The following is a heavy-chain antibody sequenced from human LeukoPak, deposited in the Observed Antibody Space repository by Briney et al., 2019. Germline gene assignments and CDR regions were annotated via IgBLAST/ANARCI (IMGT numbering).Heavy chain of an antibody. Sequence: GGSLRLSCAASGFTFSNAYMNWVRQAPGKGLEWVGRIKSKTGGGTTDYAAPVKGRFTISRDESKNTLYLQVNSLKTEDTAVYYCTTKIVGGFDYWGQGTLVTVSS. D-gene: IGHD1-26*01. CDR3: TTKIVGGFDY. CDR2: IKSKTGGGTT. CDR1: GFTFSNAY. V-gene: IGHV3-15*07. J-gene: IGHJ4*02.